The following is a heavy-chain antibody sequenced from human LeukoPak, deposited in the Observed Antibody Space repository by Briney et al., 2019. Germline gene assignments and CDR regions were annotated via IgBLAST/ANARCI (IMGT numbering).Heavy chain of an antibody. V-gene: IGHV1-18*01. J-gene: IGHJ6*02. D-gene: IGHD6-13*01. Sequence: ASVKVSCKASGYTFTSYGISWVRQAPGQGLEWMGWISAYNGNTNYAQKLQGRVTMTTDTSTSTAYMELRSRRSDDTAVYYCARGGSSSWHVYYYGMDVWGQGTTVTVSS. CDR3: ARGGSSSWHVYYYGMDV. CDR2: ISAYNGNT. CDR1: GYTFTSYG.